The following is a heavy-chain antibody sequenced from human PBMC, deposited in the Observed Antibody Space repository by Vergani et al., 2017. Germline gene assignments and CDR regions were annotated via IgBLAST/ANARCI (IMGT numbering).Heavy chain of an antibody. CDR2: IYSGGST. CDR3: AREPTGSPGDY. D-gene: IGHD6-13*01. Sequence: EVQLVESGGGLIQPGGSLRLSCAASGFTVSSNYMSWVRRAPGKGLEWVSVIYSGGSTYYADSVKGRFTISRDNSKNTLYLQMNSLRAEETAVYYCAREPTGSPGDYWGQGTLVTVSS. CDR1: GFTVSSNY. J-gene: IGHJ4*02. V-gene: IGHV3-53*01.